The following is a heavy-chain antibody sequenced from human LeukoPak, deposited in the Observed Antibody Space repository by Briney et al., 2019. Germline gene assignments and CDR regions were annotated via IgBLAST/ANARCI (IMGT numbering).Heavy chain of an antibody. CDR3: AKNPSDSIFYGMDV. D-gene: IGHD2-21*02. J-gene: IGHJ6*02. V-gene: IGHV3-23*01. CDR2: ISGGGDNT. Sequence: GGSLRLSSAASGFTFTTCAMTWVPQAPGKGLEXXXAISGGGDNTHYADSVKGRFTISRDNSKSTLYLQMNSLRAEDTAVYYCAKNPSDSIFYGMDVWGRGTTVTVPS. CDR1: GFTFTTCA.